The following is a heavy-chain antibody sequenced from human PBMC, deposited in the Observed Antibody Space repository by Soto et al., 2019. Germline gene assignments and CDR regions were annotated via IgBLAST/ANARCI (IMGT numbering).Heavy chain of an antibody. CDR2: ISYDGSNS. D-gene: IGHD3-16*01. Sequence: QVQLVESGGGVVQPGTSLRLSCAASGFPFNNYAMHWVRQRPGKGLDWVAVISYDGSNSYYSDSVKGRFTVSRDRSKNTLSLQMNSLRVEDTAVYYCATGILSATFAPYAMDVWGQVTTVTVSS. CDR3: ATGILSATFAPYAMDV. V-gene: IGHV3-30*03. J-gene: IGHJ6*02. CDR1: GFPFNNYA.